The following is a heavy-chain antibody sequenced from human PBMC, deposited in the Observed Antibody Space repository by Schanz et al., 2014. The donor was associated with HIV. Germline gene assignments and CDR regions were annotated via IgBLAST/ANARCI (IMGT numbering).Heavy chain of an antibody. D-gene: IGHD5-18*01. V-gene: IGHV3-72*01. CDR3: RGYRFYYGVDF. CDR2: SRVKRDSYAT. Sequence: EVHLVESGGGLVQPGGSLRLSCAASGFTFSDHFMGWVRQAPGKGLEWVARSRVKRDSYATEYAASVTGRFTISRDDSKNSVYLQMNSLNIEDTAVYYCRGYRFYYGVDFWGQGTTVTVS. CDR1: GFTFSDHF. J-gene: IGHJ6*02.